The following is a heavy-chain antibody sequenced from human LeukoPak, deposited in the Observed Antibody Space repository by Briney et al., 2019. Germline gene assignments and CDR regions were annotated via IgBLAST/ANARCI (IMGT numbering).Heavy chain of an antibody. J-gene: IGHJ4*02. D-gene: IGHD3-22*01. CDR3: AKDGASMIVVVRYYFDC. V-gene: IGHV3-23*01. CDR2: ISGSGGST. CDR1: GFTLSSYA. Sequence: GGSLRLSCAASGFTLSSYAMSWVRQAPGKGLEWVSAISGSGGSTYYADSEKGRFTISRDNSKNTLYLQMNSLRAEDTAVYYCAKDGASMIVVVRYYFDCWGQGTLVTVSS.